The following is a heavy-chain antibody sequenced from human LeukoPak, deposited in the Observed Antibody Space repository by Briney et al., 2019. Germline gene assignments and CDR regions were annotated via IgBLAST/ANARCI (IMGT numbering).Heavy chain of an antibody. CDR2: ISSNGGST. Sequence: GGSLRLSCAASGFTFSSYAMHWVRQAPGKGLEYVSAISSNGGSTYYANSVKGRFTISRDNSKNTLYLQTGSLRAEDMAVYYCARDRGAMVRGVITHFDYWGQGTLVTVSS. CDR1: GFTFSSYA. V-gene: IGHV3-64*01. D-gene: IGHD3-10*01. J-gene: IGHJ4*02. CDR3: ARDRGAMVRGVITHFDY.